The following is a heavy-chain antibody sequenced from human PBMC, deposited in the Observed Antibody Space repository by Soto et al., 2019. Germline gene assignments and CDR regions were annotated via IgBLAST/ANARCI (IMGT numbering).Heavy chain of an antibody. J-gene: IGHJ4*02. CDR2: ISYDGSKK. V-gene: IGHV3-30*18. D-gene: IGHD3-10*01. CDR1: GFTFSAYG. CDR3: AKDTYYYGENNYSVTTYYFES. Sequence: GGSLRLSCAASGFTFSAYGIHWFRQAPGRGLEWVALISYDGSKKYFAESVKDRFTISRDNPNNILFLQMNSLKAEDTAVYYCAKDTYYYGENNYSVTTYYFESSGQGTRVTVSS.